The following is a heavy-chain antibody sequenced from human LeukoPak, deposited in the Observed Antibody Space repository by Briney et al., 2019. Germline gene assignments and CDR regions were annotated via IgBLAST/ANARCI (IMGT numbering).Heavy chain of an antibody. V-gene: IGHV3-48*02. Sequence: PGGSLRLSCAASGFTFSSYSMNWVRQARGKGLEWVSYISSSSSTIYYADSGKGRFTISRDNAKNSPYLQMNSLRDEDTAVYYCARGIQLWYAFLHWGQGTLVTVSS. D-gene: IGHD5-18*01. CDR2: ISSSSSTI. CDR1: GFTFSSYS. J-gene: IGHJ4*02. CDR3: ARGIQLWYAFLH.